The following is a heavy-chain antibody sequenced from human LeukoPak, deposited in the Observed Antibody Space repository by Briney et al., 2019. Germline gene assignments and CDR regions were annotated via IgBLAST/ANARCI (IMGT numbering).Heavy chain of an antibody. J-gene: IGHJ6*03. CDR2: ISSSSSYI. D-gene: IGHD3-3*01. CDR1: GFTFSSYS. Sequence: GGSLRLSYAASGFTFSSYSMNWVRQAPGKGLEWVSSISSSSSYIYYADSVKGRFTISRDNAKNSLYLQMNSLRAEDTAVYYCARVSPSVGSGFLRYYYMDVWGKGTTVTVSS. V-gene: IGHV3-21*01. CDR3: ARVSPSVGSGFLRYYYMDV.